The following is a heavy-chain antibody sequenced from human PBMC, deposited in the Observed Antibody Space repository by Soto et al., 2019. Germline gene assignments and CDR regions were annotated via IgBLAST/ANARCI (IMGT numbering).Heavy chain of an antibody. CDR2: IYYSGST. D-gene: IGHD2-15*01. CDR1: GGSISSSSSY. Sequence: QLQLQESGPGLVKPSETLSLTCTVSGGSISSSSSYWGWIRQPPGKGLEWIGSIYYSGSTYYNPSHKSRVTISVDTSKNQFSLKLSSVTAADTAVYYCARRGAVAATTYDYWGQGTLVTVSS. V-gene: IGHV4-39*01. J-gene: IGHJ4*02. CDR3: ARRGAVAATTYDY.